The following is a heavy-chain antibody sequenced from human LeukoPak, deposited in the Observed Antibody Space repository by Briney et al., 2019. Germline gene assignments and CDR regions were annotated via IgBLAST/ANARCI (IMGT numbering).Heavy chain of an antibody. CDR1: GYTFTGYY. D-gene: IGHD3-22*01. J-gene: IGHJ5*02. Sequence: ASVKVSCKASGYTFTGYYMHWVRQAPGQGLEWMGWINPNSGGTNYAQKLQGRVTMTTDTSTSTAYMELRSLRSDDTAVYYCARKGDYYYDSWNRGSWFDPWGQGTLVTVSS. CDR3: ARKGDYYYDSWNRGSWFDP. CDR2: INPNSGGT. V-gene: IGHV1-2*02.